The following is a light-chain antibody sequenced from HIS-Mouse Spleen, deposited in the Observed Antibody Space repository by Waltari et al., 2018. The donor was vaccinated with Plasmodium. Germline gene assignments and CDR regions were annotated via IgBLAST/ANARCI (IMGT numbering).Light chain of an antibody. CDR2: KDS. CDR1: AWPKQY. CDR3: QSADSSGTYV. V-gene: IGLV3-25*03. Sequence: SYELTQPPSVSVSPGQTARITCHGDAWPKQYACWYQQKPGQAPVVVIYKDSERPSGIPERFSGSSSGTTVTLTISGVQAEDEADYYCQSADSSGTYVFGTGTKVTVL. J-gene: IGLJ1*01.